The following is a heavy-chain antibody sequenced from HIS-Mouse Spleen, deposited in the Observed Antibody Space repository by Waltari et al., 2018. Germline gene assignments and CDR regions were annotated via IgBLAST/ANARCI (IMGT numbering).Heavy chain of an antibody. Sequence: QVQLQQWGAGLLKPSETLSLTCAAYGGSFSGSYWSWNRQPPGKGLEWIGEIKHSGSTNYNPSLKSRVTISVDTSKNQFSLKLSSVTAADTAVYYCARGALRGSYYWGEYFQHWGQGTLVTVSS. J-gene: IGHJ1*01. V-gene: IGHV4-34*01. CDR2: IKHSGST. CDR1: GGSFSGSY. CDR3: ARGALRGSYYWGEYFQH. D-gene: IGHD1-26*01.